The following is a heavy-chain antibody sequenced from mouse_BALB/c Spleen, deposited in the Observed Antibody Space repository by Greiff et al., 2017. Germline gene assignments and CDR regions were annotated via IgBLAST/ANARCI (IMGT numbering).Heavy chain of an antibody. CDR2: ISSGGST. CDR3: ARGGDYEDFDY. J-gene: IGHJ2*01. V-gene: IGHV5-6-5*01. CDR1: GFTFSSYA. Sequence: EVKVVESGGGLVKPGGSLKLSCAASGFTFSSYAMSWVRQTPEKRLEWVASISSGGSTYYPDSVKGRFTISRDNARNILYLQMSSLRSEDTAMYYCARGGDYEDFDYWGQGTTLTVSS. D-gene: IGHD2-4*01.